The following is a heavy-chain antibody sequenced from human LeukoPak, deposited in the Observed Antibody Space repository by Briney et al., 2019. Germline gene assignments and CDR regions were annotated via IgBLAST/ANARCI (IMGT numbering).Heavy chain of an antibody. D-gene: IGHD3-10*01. CDR2: IWYDGSNK. V-gene: IGHV3-33*08. CDR1: GFTFSSYG. Sequence: SLRLSCATSGFTFSSYGMHWVRQAPGKGLEWVAVIWYDGSNKYYADSVKGRFTISRDNSKNTLYLQMNSLRAEDTAVYYYARGFWFTMVRGVISPFDYWGQGTLVTVSS. CDR3: ARGFWFTMVRGVISPFDY. J-gene: IGHJ4*02.